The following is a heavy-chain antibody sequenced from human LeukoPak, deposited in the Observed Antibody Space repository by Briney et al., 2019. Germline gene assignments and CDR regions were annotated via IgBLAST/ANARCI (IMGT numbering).Heavy chain of an antibody. CDR1: GYTFTSYG. CDR3: ARDLYYYGSGSYFGGY. D-gene: IGHD3-10*01. J-gene: IGHJ4*02. CDR2: ISAYNGNT. V-gene: IGHV1-18*01. Sequence: ASVKVSCKASGYTFTSYGISWVRQAPGQGLEWMGWISAYNGNTNYAQKLQGRVTMTADTSTSTAYMELRSLRSDDTAVYYCARDLYYYGSGSYFGGYWGQGTLVTVSS.